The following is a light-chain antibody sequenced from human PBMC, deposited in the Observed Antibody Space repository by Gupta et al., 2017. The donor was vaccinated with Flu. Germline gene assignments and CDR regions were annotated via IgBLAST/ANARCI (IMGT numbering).Light chain of an antibody. V-gene: IGKV3-15*01. J-gene: IGKJ1*01. CDR3: QQYNNWPPWT. CDR1: QSVSSN. CDR2: GAS. Sequence: ASQSVSSNLAWYQQKSGQAPRLLIYGASTRATGIPARFSGSGSGTEFTLTINSLQSEDFAVYYCQQYNNWPPWTFGQGTKVEIK.